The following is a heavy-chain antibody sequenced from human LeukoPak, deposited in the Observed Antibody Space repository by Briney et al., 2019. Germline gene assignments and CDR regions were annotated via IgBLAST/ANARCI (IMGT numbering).Heavy chain of an antibody. D-gene: IGHD2-15*01. CDR1: GFTFSSYA. Sequence: PGGSLRLSCAASGFTFSSYAMSWVRQAPGKGLEWVSAISGSGGSTYYADSVKGRFTISRDNSKNTLYLQMNSLRAEDTAVYYCAKGSRGYCSVGSCYSDYWGQGTLVTVSS. V-gene: IGHV3-23*01. CDR2: ISGSGGST. J-gene: IGHJ4*02. CDR3: AKGSRGYCSVGSCYSDY.